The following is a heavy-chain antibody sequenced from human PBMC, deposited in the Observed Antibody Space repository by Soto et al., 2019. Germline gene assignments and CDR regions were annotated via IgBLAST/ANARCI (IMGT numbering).Heavy chain of an antibody. J-gene: IGHJ5*02. CDR1: GYTLTELS. CDR3: ASIVDSYGRPNWFDP. CDR2: FDPEDGKT. D-gene: IGHD5-18*01. Sequence: ASVKVSCKVSGYTLTELSMHWVRQAPGKGLEWMGGFDPEDGKTTSAQKLQGRVTMTTDTSTSTAYMELRSLRSDDTAVYYCASIVDSYGRPNWFDPWGQGTLVTVSS. V-gene: IGHV1-24*01.